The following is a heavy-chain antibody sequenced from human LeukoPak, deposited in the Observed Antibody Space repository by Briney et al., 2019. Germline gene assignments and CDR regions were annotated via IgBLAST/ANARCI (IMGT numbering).Heavy chain of an antibody. CDR1: GLTVSSNY. CDR3: ARDSDGDSSFDY. D-gene: IGHD4-17*01. CDR2: ISSGGSST. J-gene: IGHJ4*02. Sequence: PGGSLRLSCAASGLTVSSNYMTWVRQAPGKGLEWVSFISSGGSSTYYADSVKGRFIISRDTSKNTLYLQMNSLRAEDTAVYYCARDSDGDSSFDYWGQGTLVTVSS. V-gene: IGHV3-66*01.